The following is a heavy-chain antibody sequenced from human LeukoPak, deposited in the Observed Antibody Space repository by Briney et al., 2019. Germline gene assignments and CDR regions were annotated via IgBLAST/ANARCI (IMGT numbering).Heavy chain of an antibody. J-gene: IGHJ5*02. Sequence: GGSLRLSCAASGFTFSSYSMNWVRQAPGKGLEWVSSISSSSSYIYYVDSVKSRFTISRDNAKNSLFLQMNSLRAEDTAMYYCARTGYDSSGYYSDHWGQGTLVTVSS. CDR2: ISSSSSYI. D-gene: IGHD3-22*01. CDR1: GFTFSSYS. V-gene: IGHV3-21*01. CDR3: ARTGYDSSGYYSDH.